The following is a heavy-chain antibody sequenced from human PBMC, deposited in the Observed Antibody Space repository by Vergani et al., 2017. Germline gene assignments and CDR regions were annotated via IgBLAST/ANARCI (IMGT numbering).Heavy chain of an antibody. J-gene: IGHJ5*02. V-gene: IGHV3-23*01. CDR1: GFTFSSYA. CDR2: ISGSGGST. Sequence: EVQLLESGGGLVQPGGSLRLSCAASGFTFSSYAMSWVRQAPGKGLEWVSAISGSGGSTYYADSVKGRFTISRDNSKNTLYLQMNSLRAEDTAVYYCARGGGMPMGIYDFWSGYNNNWFDPWGQGTLVTVSS. D-gene: IGHD3-3*01. CDR3: ARGGGMPMGIYDFWSGYNNNWFDP.